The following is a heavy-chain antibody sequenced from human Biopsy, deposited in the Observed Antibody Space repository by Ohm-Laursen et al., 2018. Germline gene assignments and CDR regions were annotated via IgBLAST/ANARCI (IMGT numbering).Heavy chain of an antibody. V-gene: IGHV3-23*01. J-gene: IGHJ4*02. D-gene: IGHD4-17*01. CDR3: AKPADSYGSEFYFDY. Sequence: SLRLSCAASGFTFSSCAMTWVRQAPGEGLEWVSVINTSGGSTHYAVSVKGRFTISRDNSKNTLYLRMNSLRAEDTAVYYCAKPADSYGSEFYFDYWGQGTLVTVSS. CDR2: INTSGGST. CDR1: GFTFSSCA.